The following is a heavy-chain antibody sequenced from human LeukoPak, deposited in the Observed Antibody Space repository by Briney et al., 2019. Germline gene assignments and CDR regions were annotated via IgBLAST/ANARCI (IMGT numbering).Heavy chain of an antibody. CDR2: IWYDGSNK. D-gene: IGHD1-7*01. J-gene: IGHJ4*02. CDR1: GFTFSSYG. CDR3: ARGITGTTGFDY. V-gene: IGHV3-33*01. Sequence: GGSLRLSCAASGFTFSSYGMHWVRQAPGKGLEWVAVIWYDGSNKYYADSVKGRFTIPRDNSKNTLYLQMNSLRAEDTAVYYCARGITGTTGFDYWGQGTLVTVSS.